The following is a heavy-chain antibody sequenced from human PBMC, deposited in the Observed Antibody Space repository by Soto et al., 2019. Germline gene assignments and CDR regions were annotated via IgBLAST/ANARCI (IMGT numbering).Heavy chain of an antibody. J-gene: IGHJ4*02. Sequence: EVHLLESGGGLVPPGGSLRLSCAAYEFSFRTYAMTWVRQAPGKGLEWVSSISGSGSSAFYADSVRGRFTISRDNSKNTLYLQMNSMRAEDTAVFYCAKAQGFPGYLDYWGQGALVTVSS. CDR2: ISGSGSSA. D-gene: IGHD3-10*01. CDR1: EFSFRTYA. CDR3: AKAQGFPGYLDY. V-gene: IGHV3-23*01.